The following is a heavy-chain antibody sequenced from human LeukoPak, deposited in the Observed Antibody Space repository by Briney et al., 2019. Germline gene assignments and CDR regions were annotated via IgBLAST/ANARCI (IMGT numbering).Heavy chain of an antibody. J-gene: IGHJ4*02. CDR2: IYYSGST. CDR1: SGSISSYY. V-gene: IGHV4-59*01. D-gene: IGHD3-16*01. CDR3: ARGITSGDY. Sequence: SETLSLTCTVSSGSISSYYWSWIRQPPGKGLEWIGYIYYSGSTNYNPSLKSRVTISVDTSKNQFSLKLSSVTAADTAVYYCARGITSGDYWGQGTLVTVSS.